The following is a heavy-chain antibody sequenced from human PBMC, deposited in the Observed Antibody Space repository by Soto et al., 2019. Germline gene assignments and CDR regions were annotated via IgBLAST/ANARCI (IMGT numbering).Heavy chain of an antibody. D-gene: IGHD3-9*01. CDR3: TRVNTIFLNADSYPYDMDV. Sequence: QVQLVQSGAEVKKPGASVKVSCKASGYTFATYAIHWVRQAPGQRLEWMGWINTGNGYTEYSQNFRGRVTITSDTSASTAYMELSSLRSEYTAMYYCTRVNTIFLNADSYPYDMDVWCQGTTVTVAS. CDR1: GYTFATYA. CDR2: INTGNGYT. V-gene: IGHV1-3*04. J-gene: IGHJ6*02.